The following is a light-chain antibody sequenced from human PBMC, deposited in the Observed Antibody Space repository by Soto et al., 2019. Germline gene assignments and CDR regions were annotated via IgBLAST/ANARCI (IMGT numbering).Light chain of an antibody. J-gene: IGKJ2*01. CDR3: QQYNNWPPYT. CDR2: AAS. V-gene: IGKV1-39*01. Sequence: DIQVTQSPSSLSASVGDRVTITCRASQSISSYLNWYRQKPGRAPNLLIYAASKLQSGVPSRFSGSGSGTEFTLTISSLQSEDFAVYYCQQYNNWPPYTFGQGTKLEIK. CDR1: QSISSY.